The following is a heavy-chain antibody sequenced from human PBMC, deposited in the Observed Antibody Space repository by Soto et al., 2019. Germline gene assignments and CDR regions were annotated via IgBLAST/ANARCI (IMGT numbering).Heavy chain of an antibody. Sequence: PGGSLRLSCAACGFAFSDHYMDWVRQAPGKGLEWVGRSRSKANSYSTEYAASVQGRFTISRDDSKNSLYLQMNSLKTEDTAMYYCGRNSGTYSGGYYFDYWGQGTRVTVSS. CDR1: GFAFSDHY. D-gene: IGHD1-26*01. J-gene: IGHJ4*02. CDR2: SRSKANSYST. CDR3: GRNSGTYSGGYYFDY. V-gene: IGHV3-72*01.